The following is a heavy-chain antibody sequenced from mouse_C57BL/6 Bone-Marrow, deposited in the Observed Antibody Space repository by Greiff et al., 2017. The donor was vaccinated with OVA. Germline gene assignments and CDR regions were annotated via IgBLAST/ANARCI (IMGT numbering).Heavy chain of an antibody. CDR3: ARGAPYAMDY. Sequence: VQLQQSGPELVKPGASVKLSCKASGYTFTSYDINWVKQRPGQGLEWIGRIDPNSGGTKYNEKFKSKATLTVDKPSSTAYMQLSSLTSEDSAVYYCARGAPYAMDYWGQGTSVTVSS. CDR2: IDPNSGGT. J-gene: IGHJ4*01. CDR1: GYTFTSYD. V-gene: IGHV1-72*01.